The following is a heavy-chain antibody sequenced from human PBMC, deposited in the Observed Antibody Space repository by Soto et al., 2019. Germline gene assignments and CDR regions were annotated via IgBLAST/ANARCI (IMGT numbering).Heavy chain of an antibody. V-gene: IGHV3-74*01. D-gene: IGHD7-27*01. CDR1: GFTFSNYW. Sequence: GGSLRLSCAASGFTFSNYWTHWVRQAPGKGLVWVSRINGDGSTTTYADFVKGPFTISRDNAKNTLYLQMDSLGADDTAVYYCTRGGTSATYWGLFDYWGQGALVTVSS. J-gene: IGHJ4*02. CDR2: INGDGSTT. CDR3: TRGGTSATYWGLFDY.